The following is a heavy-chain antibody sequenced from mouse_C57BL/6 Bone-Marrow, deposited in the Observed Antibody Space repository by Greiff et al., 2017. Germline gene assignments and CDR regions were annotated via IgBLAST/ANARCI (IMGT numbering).Heavy chain of an antibody. CDR3: ARGYYGSSYYAMDY. D-gene: IGHD1-1*01. J-gene: IGHJ4*01. CDR2: IYPRSGNT. V-gene: IGHV1-81*01. CDR1: GYTFTSSG. Sequence: QVQLKQSGAELARPGASVKLSCKASGYTFTSSGISWVKQRTGQGLEWIGEIYPRSGNTYYNEKLKGKATLTAEKSSSTAYMELRSRTSEDSAVYFCARGYYGSSYYAMDYWGQGTSVTVSS.